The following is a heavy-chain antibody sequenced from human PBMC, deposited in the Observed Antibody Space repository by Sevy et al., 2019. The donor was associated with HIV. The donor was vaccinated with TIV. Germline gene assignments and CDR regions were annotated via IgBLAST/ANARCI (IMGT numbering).Heavy chain of an antibody. CDR2: IYYSGST. D-gene: IGHD3-22*01. CDR3: AGDRVYYDSSGYPTGWFQH. CDR1: GGSISSYY. V-gene: IGHV4-59*13. J-gene: IGHJ1*01. Sequence: SETLSLTCTVSGGSISSYYWSWIRQPPGKGLEWIGYIYYSGSTNYNPSLKSRDTISVDTSKNQFSLKLSSVTAADTAVYYCAGDRVYYDSSGYPTGWFQHWGQGTLVTVSS.